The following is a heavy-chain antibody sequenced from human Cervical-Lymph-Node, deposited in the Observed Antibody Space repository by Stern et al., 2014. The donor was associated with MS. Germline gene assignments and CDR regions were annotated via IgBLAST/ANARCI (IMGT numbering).Heavy chain of an antibody. D-gene: IGHD2-8*02. CDR1: GDSISSYTHY. CDR3: AKHACTGAACPFDL. CDR2: VYYSGAP. V-gene: IGHV4-39*01. J-gene: IGHJ4*02. Sequence: QLQLQESGPGLVKPSETLSLTCAVSGDSISSYTHYWAWIRQPPGKGLEWIGSVYYSGAPSYTPSLKSPVPIPVDPSKNPFPLGLNSVTAADTAVYYCAKHACTGAACPFDLWGQGTLVTVSS.